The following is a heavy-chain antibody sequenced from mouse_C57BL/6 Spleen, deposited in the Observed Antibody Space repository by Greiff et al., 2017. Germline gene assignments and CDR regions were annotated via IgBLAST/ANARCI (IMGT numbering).Heavy chain of an antibody. CDR3: ARSSSFDYYAMDY. CDR1: GFTFTAYY. Sequence: EVQVVESGGGLVQPGGSLSLSCAASGFTFTAYYMSWVRQPPGKALEWLGFIRNKANGYTTEYSASVKGRFTISRDNSQSILYLQMNALRAEDSATYYCARSSSFDYYAMDYWGQGTSVTVSS. V-gene: IGHV7-3*01. D-gene: IGHD3-1*01. J-gene: IGHJ4*01. CDR2: IRNKANGYTT.